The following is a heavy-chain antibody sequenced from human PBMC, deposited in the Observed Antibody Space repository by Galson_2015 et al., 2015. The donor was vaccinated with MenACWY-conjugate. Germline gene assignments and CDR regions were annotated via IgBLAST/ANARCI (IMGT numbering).Heavy chain of an antibody. CDR2: INPGGSST. V-gene: IGHV3-74*01. CDR1: GFTFSNAW. J-gene: IGHJ4*02. Sequence: SLRLSCAASGFTFSNAWMSWVRQAPGKGLVWVSRINPGGSSTTYADSVKDRFTISRDNAKNTLYLQMNSLRPEDTAVFYCAKSRGASFYFGSWGQGTLVTVSS. D-gene: IGHD1-26*01. CDR3: AKSRGASFYFGS.